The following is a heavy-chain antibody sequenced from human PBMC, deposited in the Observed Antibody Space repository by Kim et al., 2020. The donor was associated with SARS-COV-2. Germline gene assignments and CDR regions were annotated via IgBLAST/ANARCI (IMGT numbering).Heavy chain of an antibody. D-gene: IGHD3-10*01. CDR3: ARGGLYGSGSYYVGCDY. J-gene: IGHJ4*02. Sequence: LKSRVTISVDTSKNQFSLKLSSVTAADTAVYYCARGGLYGSGSYYVGCDYWGQGTLVTVSS. V-gene: IGHV4-34*01.